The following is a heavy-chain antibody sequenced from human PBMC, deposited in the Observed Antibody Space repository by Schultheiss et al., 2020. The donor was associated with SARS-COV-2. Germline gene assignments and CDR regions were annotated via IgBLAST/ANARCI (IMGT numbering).Heavy chain of an antibody. CDR2: INHSGST. V-gene: IGHV4-31*03. Sequence: SQTLSLTCTVSGGSISSGGYYWSWIRQHPGKGLEWIGEINHSGSTNYNPSLKSRVTISVDTSKNQFSLKLTSVIAADTAVYYCARVDLETALVGGLDVWGQGSTVTVSS. D-gene: IGHD5-18*01. CDR1: GGSISSGGYY. CDR3: ARVDLETALVGGLDV. J-gene: IGHJ6*02.